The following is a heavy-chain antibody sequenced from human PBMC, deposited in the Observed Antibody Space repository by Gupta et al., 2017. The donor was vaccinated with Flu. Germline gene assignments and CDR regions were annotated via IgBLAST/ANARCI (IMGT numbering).Heavy chain of an antibody. CDR3: ARVNTAVAYFGLDF. CDR2: FFPGDSDT. J-gene: IGHJ6*02. D-gene: IGHD5-18*01. V-gene: IGHV5-51*01. Sequence: RPMPGKGLRWMGMFFPGDSDTRHIQSFQGQVTISADKSINHAYLQWSSLKASDTAMYYCARVNTAVAYFGLDFWGQGTTVTVSS.